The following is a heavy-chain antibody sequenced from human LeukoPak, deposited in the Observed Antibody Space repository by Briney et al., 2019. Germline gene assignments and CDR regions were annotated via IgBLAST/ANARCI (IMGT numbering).Heavy chain of an antibody. Sequence: GGPLRLSCAASGFTFSSYGMHWVRQAPGKGLEWVAFIRYDGSNKYYADSVKGRFTISRDNSKNTLYLQMNSLRAEDTAVYYCARNHHYYDTSGYSAFDVWGQGTMVTVSS. CDR2: IRYDGSNK. J-gene: IGHJ3*01. V-gene: IGHV3-30*02. CDR3: ARNHHYYDTSGYSAFDV. CDR1: GFTFSSYG. D-gene: IGHD3-22*01.